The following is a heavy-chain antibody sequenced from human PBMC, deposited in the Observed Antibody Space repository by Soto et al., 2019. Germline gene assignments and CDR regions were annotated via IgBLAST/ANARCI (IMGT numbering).Heavy chain of an antibody. D-gene: IGHD2-15*01. CDR1: GASISSSSYY. V-gene: IGHV4-39*01. CDR3: ARLYGGNLGDY. Sequence: QLQLQESGPGLVKPSETLSLTCTVSGASISSSSYYWGWIRQPPGKGLEWIGTIYYSGSTYYNPSLKSRVTISVDTSKNQFSLKLTSLTAADTAVHYCARLYGGNLGDYWGQGTLVTVSS. J-gene: IGHJ4*02. CDR2: IYYSGST.